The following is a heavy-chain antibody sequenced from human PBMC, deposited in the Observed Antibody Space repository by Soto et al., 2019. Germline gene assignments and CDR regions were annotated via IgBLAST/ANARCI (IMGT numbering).Heavy chain of an antibody. D-gene: IGHD3-10*01. V-gene: IGHV1-18*01. CDR2: ISAHNGNT. CDR3: TTGWYGGY. CDR1: DYAFTTYG. J-gene: IGHJ4*02. Sequence: QVHLVQSGAEVKKPGASVKVSCKGSDYAFTTYGITWVRQAPGQGLEWMGWISAHNGNTNYAQKLQGRVTVTRDTPTSTTYRELRTLRPNDKAVYYWTTGWYGGYCGQAALVTVSA.